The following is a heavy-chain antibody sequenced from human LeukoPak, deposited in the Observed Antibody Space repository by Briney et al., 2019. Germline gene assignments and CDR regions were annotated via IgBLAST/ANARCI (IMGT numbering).Heavy chain of an antibody. D-gene: IGHD6-19*01. CDR1: GFTFSDHT. CDR3: ARDRYDAGIAVAGSFNYYHYYGMDV. Sequence: GGSLRLSCAASGFTFSDHTMNWVRQAPGKGLEWVSYISSSSTYIYYADSVKGRFTISRDNAKNSLYLQMNSLSAEDTAVYYCARDRYDAGIAVAGSFNYYHYYGMDVWGQGTTVTVSS. V-gene: IGHV3-21*01. CDR2: ISSSSTYI. J-gene: IGHJ6*02.